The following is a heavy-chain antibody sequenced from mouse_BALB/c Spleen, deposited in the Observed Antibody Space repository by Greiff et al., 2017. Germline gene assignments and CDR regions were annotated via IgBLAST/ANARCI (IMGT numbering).Heavy chain of an antibody. V-gene: IGHV5-6-5*01. CDR1: GFTFSSYA. Sequence: EVQLVESGGGLVKPGGSLKLSCAASGFTFSSYAMSWVRQTPEKRLEWVASISSGGSTYYPDSVKGRFTISRDNARNILYLQMSSLRSEDTAMYYCARGSTMMTTQAWFAYWGQGTLVTVSA. CDR3: ARGSTMMTTQAWFAY. D-gene: IGHD2-4*01. CDR2: ISSGGST. J-gene: IGHJ3*01.